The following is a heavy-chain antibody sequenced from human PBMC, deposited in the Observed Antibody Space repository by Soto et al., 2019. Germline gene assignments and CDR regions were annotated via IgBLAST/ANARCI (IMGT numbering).Heavy chain of an antibody. Sequence: EVQLVESGGGLVQPGESLRLSCAASGFTFSYYWMHWVRQTAGKGLLWVSHIHNDGSRTTYADSVKGRFTISRDNARNTVYLQMKSLRDDDTAVYYCARGDRGAFDLWGQGTAVTVSS. V-gene: IGHV3-74*03. CDR2: IHNDGSRT. D-gene: IGHD1-26*01. CDR1: GFTFSYYW. J-gene: IGHJ3*01. CDR3: ARGDRGAFDL.